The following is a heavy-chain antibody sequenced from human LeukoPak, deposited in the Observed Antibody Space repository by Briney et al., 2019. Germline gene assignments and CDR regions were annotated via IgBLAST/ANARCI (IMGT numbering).Heavy chain of an antibody. Sequence: PSQTLSLTCTVSGGSISSGGYYWSWIRQHPGKGLEWIGYIYYSGSTYYNPSLKSRVTISVDTSKNQFSLKLSSVTAADTAVYYCARDPGDRGYYYYGMDVWGQGTTVTVSS. J-gene: IGHJ6*02. CDR2: IYYSGST. CDR3: ARDPGDRGYYYYGMDV. CDR1: GGSISSGGYY. V-gene: IGHV4-31*03. D-gene: IGHD2-21*02.